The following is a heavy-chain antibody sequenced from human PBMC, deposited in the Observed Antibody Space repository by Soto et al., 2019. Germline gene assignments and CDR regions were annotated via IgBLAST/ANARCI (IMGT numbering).Heavy chain of an antibody. D-gene: IGHD2-21*02. Sequence: QVQLVESGGGVVQPGRSLRLSCVASGFTFSSYGMHWVRQAPGKGLEWVAVIWYDGSNKYYADSVKGRFTISRDNSKNTLYLQMNSLRAEDTAVYYCARDLSFGGDFFYYYYGMDVWGQGTTVTVSS. V-gene: IGHV3-33*01. CDR1: GFTFSSYG. CDR3: ARDLSFGGDFFYYYYGMDV. J-gene: IGHJ6*02. CDR2: IWYDGSNK.